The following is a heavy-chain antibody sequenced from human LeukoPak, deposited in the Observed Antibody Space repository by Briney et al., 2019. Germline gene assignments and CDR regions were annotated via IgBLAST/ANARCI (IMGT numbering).Heavy chain of an antibody. CDR2: ISYDGSNK. Sequence: PGGSLRLSCAASGFTFSSYGMPWVRQAPGKGLEWVAVISYDGSNKYYADSVKGRFTISRDNSKNTLYLQMNSLRAEDTAVYYCAADYYDSSGYYPLDYWGQGTLVTVSS. V-gene: IGHV3-30*03. CDR1: GFTFSSYG. J-gene: IGHJ4*02. D-gene: IGHD3-22*01. CDR3: AADYYDSSGYYPLDY.